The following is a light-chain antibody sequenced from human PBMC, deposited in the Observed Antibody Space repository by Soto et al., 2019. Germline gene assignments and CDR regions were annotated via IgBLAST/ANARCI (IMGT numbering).Light chain of an antibody. Sequence: DIQMTQSPSSLSASEGDRVIITCRASQSISSYLNWYQQKPGKAPKLLIYAASSLQSGVPSRFSGSGSGTDFTLTISSLQPEDFATYYCQQSYSTPPGFGQGTRLEIK. J-gene: IGKJ5*01. V-gene: IGKV1-39*01. CDR2: AAS. CDR3: QQSYSTPPG. CDR1: QSISSY.